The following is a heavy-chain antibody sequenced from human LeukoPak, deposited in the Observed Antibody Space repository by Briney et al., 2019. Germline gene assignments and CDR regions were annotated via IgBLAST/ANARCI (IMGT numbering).Heavy chain of an antibody. Sequence: GRSLRLSCAASGFTFSSYGMHWDRQAPGKGLEWVAVISYDGSNKYYADSVKGRFTISRDNSKNTLYLQMNSLRAEDTAVYYCASRYSYGYSLDYWGQGTLATVSS. CDR3: ASRYSYGYSLDY. V-gene: IGHV3-30*03. J-gene: IGHJ4*02. D-gene: IGHD5-18*01. CDR2: ISYDGSNK. CDR1: GFTFSSYG.